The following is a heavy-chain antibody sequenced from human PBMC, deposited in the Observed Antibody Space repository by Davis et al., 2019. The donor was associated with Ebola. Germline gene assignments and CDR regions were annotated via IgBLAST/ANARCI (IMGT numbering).Heavy chain of an antibody. CDR2: ISSDGNNK. V-gene: IGHV3-30-3*01. Sequence: GESLKISCAASGFIFRSYAMHWVRQAPGKGLEWVAVISSDGNNKYYTESVKGRFTISKDNSKNTLFLQMNSLRAEDTAIYYCARDPLDPGQGYYYYGMDVWGQGTMVTVSS. J-gene: IGHJ6*02. D-gene: IGHD2-15*01. CDR1: GFIFRSYA. CDR3: ARDPLDPGQGYYYYGMDV.